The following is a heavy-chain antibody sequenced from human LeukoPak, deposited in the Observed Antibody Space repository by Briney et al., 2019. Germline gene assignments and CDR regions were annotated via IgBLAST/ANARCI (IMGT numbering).Heavy chain of an antibody. CDR3: ARDRGTWNDDGFDY. CDR1: GDSISSTTDS. CDR2: IYYSGST. J-gene: IGHJ4*02. D-gene: IGHD1-1*01. V-gene: IGHV4-39*07. Sequence: PSETLSLTCTVSGDSISSTTDSWGWIRQSPGKGLEWIGSIYYSGSTYYNPSLKSRVTISVDTSKNQFSLKLSSVTAADTAVYYCARDRGTWNDDGFDYWGQGTLVTVSS.